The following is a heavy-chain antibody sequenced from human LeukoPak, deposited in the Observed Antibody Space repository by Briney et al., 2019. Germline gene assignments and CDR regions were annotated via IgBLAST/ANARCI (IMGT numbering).Heavy chain of an antibody. CDR1: GFTVDGNY. CDR3: ARDLYTGSGWSGGAFDI. J-gene: IGHJ3*02. CDR2: IYSGGST. V-gene: IGHV3-66*01. Sequence: GGSLRLSCAASGFTVDGNYMTWVRQAPGKGLEWVSVIYSGGSTYYADSVRGRFTISRDNSKNTLYLQMNSLRAEDTAMYYCARDLYTGSGWSGGAFDIWGQGTMVTVSS. D-gene: IGHD6-19*01.